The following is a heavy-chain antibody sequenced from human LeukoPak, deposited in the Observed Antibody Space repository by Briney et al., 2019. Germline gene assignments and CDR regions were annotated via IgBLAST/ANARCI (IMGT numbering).Heavy chain of an antibody. D-gene: IGHD4-23*01. CDR3: ARHMTTVVSTMGYYYGMEV. Sequence: ASVKVSCKASGGTFSRCALSWVRQAPGQGLEWMGGIIPIFGTADYAQKFQDRVTIVADEPTSTAYMGLSSLRSEDTAVYYCARHMTTVVSTMGYYYGMEVWGQGTTVTVSS. V-gene: IGHV1-69*13. CDR2: IIPIFGTA. J-gene: IGHJ6*02. CDR1: GGTFSRCA.